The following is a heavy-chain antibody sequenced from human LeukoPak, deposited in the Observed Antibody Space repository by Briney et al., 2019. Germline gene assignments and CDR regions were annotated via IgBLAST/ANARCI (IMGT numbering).Heavy chain of an antibody. J-gene: IGHJ4*02. CDR1: GFTFSSYE. Sequence: GGSLRLSCAASGFTFSSYEMNWVRQAPGKGLEWVSYISSSGSTIYYADSVKGRFTISRDNAKNSLYLQMNSLRAEDTAVYYCARLVSIAVATDYFDYWGQGTLVTVSS. CDR3: ARLVSIAVATDYFDY. V-gene: IGHV3-48*03. CDR2: ISSSGSTI. D-gene: IGHD6-19*01.